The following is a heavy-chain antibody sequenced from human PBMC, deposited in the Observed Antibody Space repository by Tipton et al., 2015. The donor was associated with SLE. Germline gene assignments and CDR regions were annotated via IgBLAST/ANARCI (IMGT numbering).Heavy chain of an antibody. CDR2: IKSKTDGGTT. J-gene: IGHJ3*02. Sequence: SLRLSCVASGFTFSNAWVSWVRQAPGKGLEWVGLIKSKTDGGTTDYAAPVKGRFTISRDDSRNTLYLQINSLKAEDTAVYYCAGGDGYSSSSDAFDIWGQGTMVTVSS. CDR1: GFTFSNAW. CDR3: AGGDGYSSSSDAFDI. D-gene: IGHD6-6*01. V-gene: IGHV3-15*01.